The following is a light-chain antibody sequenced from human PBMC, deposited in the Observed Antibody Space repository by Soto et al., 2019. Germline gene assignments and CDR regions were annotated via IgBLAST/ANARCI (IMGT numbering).Light chain of an antibody. CDR2: GAS. CDR3: QQYNNWPPWT. V-gene: IGKV3-15*01. J-gene: IGKJ1*01. CDR1: QSVSSN. Sequence: EIVMTQSPATLSVYTGERATLSCRASQSVSSNLAWYQQKPGQAPRLLIYGASTRATGIPARFSGSGSGTEFSLTISCLQSEDFAAYYCQQYNNWPPWTFGQGTKVELK.